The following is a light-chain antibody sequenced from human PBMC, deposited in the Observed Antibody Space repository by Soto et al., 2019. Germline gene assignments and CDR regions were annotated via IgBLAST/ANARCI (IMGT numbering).Light chain of an antibody. CDR3: QQFSSYPLT. CDR1: QTVRNHY. J-gene: IGKJ4*01. V-gene: IGKV3-20*01. CDR2: DAS. Sequence: EFGLAQAPGAVSLSPGERATLSFRAIQTVRNHYLAWYQQKPGQAPRLLIYDASSRATGIPDRFSGGGSGTDFTLTISRLEPEDFAVYYCQQFSSYPLTFGGGTKVDI.